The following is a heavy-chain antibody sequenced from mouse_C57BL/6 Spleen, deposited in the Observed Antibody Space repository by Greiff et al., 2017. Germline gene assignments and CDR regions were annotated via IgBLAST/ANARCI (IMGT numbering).Heavy chain of an antibody. CDR3: ARPLYDGYTYAMDY. J-gene: IGHJ4*01. CDR1: GYSITSGYY. Sequence: ESGPGLVKPSQSLSLTCSVTGYSITSGYYWNWIRQFPGNKLEWMGYISYDGSNNYNPSLKNRISLTRDTSKNQVFLKLNSVTTEDTATYYCARPLYDGYTYAMDYWGQGTSVTVSS. CDR2: ISYDGSN. V-gene: IGHV3-6*01. D-gene: IGHD2-3*01.